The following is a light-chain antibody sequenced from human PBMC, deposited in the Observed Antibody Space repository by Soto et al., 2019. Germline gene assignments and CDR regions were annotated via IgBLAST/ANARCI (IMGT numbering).Light chain of an antibody. J-gene: IGKJ1*01. V-gene: IGKV3-15*01. Sequence: EVVMTQSPATLPVSPGEGVTLSCRASQSVTSNLAWYQHKPGQAPRLLIYGVSTRATDVPARFSGSGSGTEFTLTISSLQSEDFAVYYCQQYKNRPPWTFGQGTKV. CDR1: QSVTSN. CDR2: GVS. CDR3: QQYKNRPPWT.